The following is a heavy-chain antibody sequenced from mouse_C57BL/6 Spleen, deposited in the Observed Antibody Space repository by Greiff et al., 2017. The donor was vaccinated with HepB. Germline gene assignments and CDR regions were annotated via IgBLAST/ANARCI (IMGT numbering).Heavy chain of an antibody. CDR1: GFNIKDYY. Sequence: EVQLQQSGAELVRPGASVKLSCTASGFNIKDYYMHWVKQRPEQGLEWIGRIDPEDGDTEYAPKFQGKATMTADTSSNTAYLQRSSLTSEDTAVDYCTTEGNYEYDVGFAYWGQGTLVTVSA. V-gene: IGHV14-1*01. CDR2: IDPEDGDT. CDR3: TTEGNYEYDVGFAY. D-gene: IGHD2-4*01. J-gene: IGHJ3*01.